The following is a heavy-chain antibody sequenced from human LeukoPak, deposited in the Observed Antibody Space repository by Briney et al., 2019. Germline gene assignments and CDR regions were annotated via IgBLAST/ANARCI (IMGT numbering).Heavy chain of an antibody. D-gene: IGHD4-17*01. J-gene: IGHJ5*02. CDR1: GYTFTAYY. Sequence: ASVTVSCKASGYTFTAYYMHWVSQAPGQGLEWMGWIRPDTGGTNYEQKFQGRVTMTRDTSIRTAYMELSRLRSDDTAVYYCARDAYGDYNWFDPWGQGTLVTVSS. CDR2: IRPDTGGT. CDR3: ARDAYGDYNWFDP. V-gene: IGHV1-2*02.